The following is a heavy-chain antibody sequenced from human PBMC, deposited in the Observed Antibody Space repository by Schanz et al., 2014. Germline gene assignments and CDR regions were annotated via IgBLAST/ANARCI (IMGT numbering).Heavy chain of an antibody. J-gene: IGHJ3*01. V-gene: IGHV3-48*01. CDR1: GFIFSNSW. D-gene: IGHD3-22*01. Sequence: EVQLVESGGGLVQPGGSLRLSCAASGFIFSNSWMSWVRQAPGKGLEWVSYISGSSSTKYYADSVKGRFTISRDNGKKSLYRQKNSLRAEDTAVYFCARDYESALSSPRHDAFDVWGQGTVVTVSS. CDR2: ISGSSSTK. CDR3: ARDYESALSSPRHDAFDV.